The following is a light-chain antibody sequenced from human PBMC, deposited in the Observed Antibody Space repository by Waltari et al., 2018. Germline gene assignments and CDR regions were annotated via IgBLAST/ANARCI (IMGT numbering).Light chain of an antibody. V-gene: IGLV1-51*01. Sequence: QSVLTQPPSVSAAPGQKVNISCPGSSPNIGKNYVSWYQQLPGTAPKLLIYDNNKRPSGIPDRFSGSKSGTSATVGITGLQTGDEADYYCGTWDSSLSAWVFGGGTKLTVL. CDR3: GTWDSSLSAWV. CDR2: DNN. CDR1: SPNIGKNY. J-gene: IGLJ3*02.